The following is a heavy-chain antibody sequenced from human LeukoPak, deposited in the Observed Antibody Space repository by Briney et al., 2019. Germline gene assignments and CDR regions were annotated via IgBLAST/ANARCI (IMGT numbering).Heavy chain of an antibody. J-gene: IGHJ4*02. CDR3: ARGGLETAVKYFFDY. CDR2: IYRGGST. CDR1: GFTVSTNY. Sequence: GGSLRLSCTASGFTVSTNYVSWVRQAPGKGLEWVSPIYRGGSTYYADSVKGRFTISRDNSKNTVYPQINTLRVEDTAVYYCARGGLETAVKYFFDYWGQGTLITVSS. V-gene: IGHV3-66*01. D-gene: IGHD1-1*01.